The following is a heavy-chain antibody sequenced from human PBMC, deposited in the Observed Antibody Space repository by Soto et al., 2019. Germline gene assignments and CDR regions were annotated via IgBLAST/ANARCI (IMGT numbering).Heavy chain of an antibody. Sequence: PSETLSLTCTVSGASITRGNFYWSWIRQRPGQGLQWIGLICYNASPLYNPSLKSRLLISLDTSKNQFSLTLSSVSAADTAVYYCVKSRFSSNWTPDSWGQGTLVTVSS. V-gene: IGHV4-31*03. CDR2: ICYNASP. CDR3: VKSRFSSNWTPDS. J-gene: IGHJ5*01. D-gene: IGHD6-13*01. CDR1: GASITRGNFY.